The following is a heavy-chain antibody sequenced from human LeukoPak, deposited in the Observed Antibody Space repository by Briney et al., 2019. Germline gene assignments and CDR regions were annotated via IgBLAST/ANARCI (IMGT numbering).Heavy chain of an antibody. CDR1: GFTFSSYA. J-gene: IGHJ4*02. Sequence: GGSLRLSCAASGFTFSSYAMSWVRQAPGKGLEWVSAISGSGGSTYYADSVKGRFTISRDNSKNTLYLQMNSLRAEDTAVYYCAKAPGGDGYYYDSSGYYYGDYFDYWGQGTLVTVSS. CDR2: ISGSGGST. CDR3: AKAPGGDGYYYDSSGYYYGDYFDY. V-gene: IGHV3-23*01. D-gene: IGHD3-22*01.